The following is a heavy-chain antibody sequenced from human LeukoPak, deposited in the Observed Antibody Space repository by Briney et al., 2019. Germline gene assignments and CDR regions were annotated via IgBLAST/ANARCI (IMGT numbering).Heavy chain of an antibody. CDR1: GYSISSGYY. Sequence: SETLSLTCTVSGYSISSGYYWGWIRQPAGKGLEWIGRIYTSGSTNYNPSLKSRVTMSVDTSKNQFSLKLSSVTAADTAVYYCARNGVTGDYDGSSYSRIDAFDIWGQGTMVTVSS. D-gene: IGHD3-22*01. V-gene: IGHV4-4*07. CDR2: IYTSGST. CDR3: ARNGVTGDYDGSSYSRIDAFDI. J-gene: IGHJ3*02.